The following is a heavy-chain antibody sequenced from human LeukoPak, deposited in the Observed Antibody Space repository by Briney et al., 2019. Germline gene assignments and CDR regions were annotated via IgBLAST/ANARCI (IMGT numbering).Heavy chain of an antibody. Sequence: SETPSLTCAVYGGSFSGYYWSWIRQPPGKGLEWIGEINHSGSTNYNPSLKSRVTISVDTSKNQFSLKLSSVTAADTAVYYCARGPCSSTSCYFNYWGQGTLVTVSS. CDR3: ARGPCSSTSCYFNY. J-gene: IGHJ4*02. CDR2: INHSGST. V-gene: IGHV4-34*01. CDR1: GGSFSGYY. D-gene: IGHD2-2*01.